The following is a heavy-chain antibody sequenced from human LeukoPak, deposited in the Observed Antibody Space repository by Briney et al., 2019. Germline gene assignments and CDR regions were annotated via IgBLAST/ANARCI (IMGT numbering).Heavy chain of an antibody. Sequence: GGSLRLSCAASGFTFSSYWMSWVRQAPGKGLEWVSVIYSGGSTYYADSVKGRFTISRDNSKNTLYLQMNSLRAEDTAVYYCARDSGSYYFDYWGQGTLVTVSS. J-gene: IGHJ4*02. CDR2: IYSGGST. CDR3: ARDSGSYYFDY. V-gene: IGHV3-53*01. D-gene: IGHD1-26*01. CDR1: GFTFSSYW.